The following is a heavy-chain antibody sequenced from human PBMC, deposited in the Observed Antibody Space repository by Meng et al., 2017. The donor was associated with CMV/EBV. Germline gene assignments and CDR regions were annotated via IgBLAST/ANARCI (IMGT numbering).Heavy chain of an antibody. J-gene: IGHJ4*02. CDR1: GGSFSGSY. CDR2: INHSGST. D-gene: IGHD3-22*01. Sequence: QVQLQQWGAGLLKPSETLSLTCAVFGGSFSGSYWSWIRQPPGKGLEWIGEINHSGSTNYNPSLKSRVTISVDTSKNQFSLKLSSVTAADTAVYYCARAKIMYYYDSSGYYYDYWGQGTLVTVSS. V-gene: IGHV4-34*01. CDR3: ARAKIMYYYDSSGYYYDY.